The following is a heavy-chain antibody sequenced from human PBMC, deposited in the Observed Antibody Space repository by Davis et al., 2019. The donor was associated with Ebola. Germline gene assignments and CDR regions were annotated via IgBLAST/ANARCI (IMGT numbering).Heavy chain of an antibody. D-gene: IGHD2-2*01. Sequence: SETLSLTCAVYGGSFSGYYWSWIRQPPGKGLEWIGEINHSGSTNYNPSLKSRVTISVDTSKNQFSLKLSSVTAADTAVYYCARGRIVVVPAADKYYYYGMDVWGQGTTVTVSS. CDR2: INHSGST. J-gene: IGHJ6*02. CDR3: ARGRIVVVPAADKYYYYGMDV. V-gene: IGHV4-34*01. CDR1: GGSFSGYY.